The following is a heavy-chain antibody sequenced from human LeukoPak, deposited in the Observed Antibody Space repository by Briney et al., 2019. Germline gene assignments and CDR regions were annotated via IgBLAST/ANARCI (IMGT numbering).Heavy chain of an antibody. J-gene: IGHJ6*02. CDR1: GGTFSSYA. V-gene: IGHV1-69*04. CDR2: IIPIFGIA. Sequence: SVKVSCKASGGTFSSYAISWVRQAPGQGLEWMGRIIPIFGIANYAQKFQGRVTITADKSTGTAYMELSSLRSEDTAVYYCAIGLGADYGGNSGVGGMDVWGQGTTVTVSS. D-gene: IGHD4-23*01. CDR3: AIGLGADYGGNSGVGGMDV.